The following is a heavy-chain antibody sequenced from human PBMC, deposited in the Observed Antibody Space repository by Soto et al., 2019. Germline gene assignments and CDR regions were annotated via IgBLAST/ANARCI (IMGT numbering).Heavy chain of an antibody. Sequence: LEGAGPGPVKPSGAPSLTFPVSGGSLSSSNLWGWGRQPPGKGLEGIGEIYHSGSTNYNPSLKSRVTISVDKSKNQFSLKLSSVTAADTAVYYCARSPDSSGYYPRWYYYGMDVWGQGTTVTVSS. J-gene: IGHJ6*02. CDR1: GGSLSSSNL. CDR3: ARSPDSSGYYPRWYYYGMDV. V-gene: IGHV4-4*02. D-gene: IGHD3-22*01. CDR2: IYHSGST.